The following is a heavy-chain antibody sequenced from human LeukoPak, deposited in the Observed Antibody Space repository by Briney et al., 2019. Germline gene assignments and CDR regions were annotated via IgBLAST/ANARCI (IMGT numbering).Heavy chain of an antibody. J-gene: IGHJ5*02. CDR1: GFTFSSYE. Sequence: TGGSLRLSCAASGFTFSSYEMNWVRQAPGKGLEWVSYISSSGNTKYYAGSVKGRFTVSRDNAKNSLYLQMNSLRAEDTAVYYCARDQYCSSTTCYGFDPWGQGTLVTVSS. D-gene: IGHD2-2*01. CDR2: ISSSGNTK. CDR3: ARDQYCSSTTCYGFDP. V-gene: IGHV3-48*03.